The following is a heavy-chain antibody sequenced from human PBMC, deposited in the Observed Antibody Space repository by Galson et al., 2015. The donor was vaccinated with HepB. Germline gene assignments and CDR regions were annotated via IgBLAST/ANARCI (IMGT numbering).Heavy chain of an antibody. CDR1: GFTFSGSA. D-gene: IGHD1-1*01. Sequence: SLRLSCAASGFTFSGSAMHWVRQASGKGLEWVGRIRSKANSYATAYAASVKGRFTISRDDSKNTAYLQMNSLKTEDTAVYYCTSGNGLTLEEGGGYYYYGMDVWGQGTTVTVSS. CDR3: TSGNGLTLEEGGGYYYYGMDV. V-gene: IGHV3-73*01. CDR2: IRSKANSYAT. J-gene: IGHJ6*02.